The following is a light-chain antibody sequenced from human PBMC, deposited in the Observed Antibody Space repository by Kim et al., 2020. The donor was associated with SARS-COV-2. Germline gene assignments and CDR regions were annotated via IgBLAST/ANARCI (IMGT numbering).Light chain of an antibody. Sequence: EIVLTQSPGTLSLSPGERATLSCRASQSVGSNYLAWYQQKPGQAPRLLIYGASSRATGIPDRFSGSGSGTDFTLTISRLEPEDFAVYYCQQYGNSPPYTFGQGTKLEI. V-gene: IGKV3-20*01. CDR3: QQYGNSPPYT. J-gene: IGKJ2*01. CDR1: QSVGSNY. CDR2: GAS.